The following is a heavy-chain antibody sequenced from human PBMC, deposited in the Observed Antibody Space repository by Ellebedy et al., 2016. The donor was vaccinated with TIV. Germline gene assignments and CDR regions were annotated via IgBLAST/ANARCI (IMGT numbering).Heavy chain of an antibody. CDR3: ARDLACGSSTSCYVPHYYGMDV. D-gene: IGHD2-2*01. CDR1: GGSFSGYY. J-gene: IGHJ6*02. CDR2: INHSGST. Sequence: SETLSLTXAVYGGSFSGYYWSWIRQPPGKGLEWIGEINHSGSTNYNPSLKSRVTISVDTSKNQFSLKLSSVTAADTAVYYCARDLACGSSTSCYVPHYYGMDVWGQGTTVTVSS. V-gene: IGHV4-34*01.